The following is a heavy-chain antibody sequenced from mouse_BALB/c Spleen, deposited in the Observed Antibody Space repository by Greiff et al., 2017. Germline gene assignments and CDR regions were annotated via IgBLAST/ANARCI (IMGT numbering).Heavy chain of an antibody. J-gene: IGHJ2*01. CDR3: ARGIITTVVATDY. D-gene: IGHD1-1*01. V-gene: IGHV14-1*02. CDR2: IDPENGNT. Sequence: VQLQQSGAELVRPGALVKLSCKASGFNIKDYYMHWVKQRPEQGLEWIGWIDPENGNTIYDPKFQGKASITADTSSNTAYLQLSSLRSEDTAVYYCARGIITTVVATDYWGQGTTLTVSS. CDR1: GFNIKDYY.